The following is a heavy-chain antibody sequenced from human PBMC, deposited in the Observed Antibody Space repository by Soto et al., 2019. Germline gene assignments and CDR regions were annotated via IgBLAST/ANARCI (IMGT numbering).Heavy chain of an antibody. V-gene: IGHV4-30-4*01. CDR1: GGSISSGDYY. J-gene: IGHJ4*02. CDR3: ARDGGYYDILTGST. D-gene: IGHD3-9*01. CDR2: IYYSGST. Sequence: KTSETLSLTCTVSGGSISSGDYYWSWIRQPPGKGLEWIGYIYYSGSTYYNPSLKSRVTISVDTSKNQFSLKLSSVTAADTAVYYCARDGGYYDILTGSTWGQGTLVTVSS.